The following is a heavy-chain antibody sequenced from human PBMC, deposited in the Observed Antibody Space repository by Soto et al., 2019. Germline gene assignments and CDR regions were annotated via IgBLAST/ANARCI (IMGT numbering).Heavy chain of an antibody. CDR2: IDTSGTKI. CDR1: GYTFSDYY. D-gene: IGHD3-3*01. Sequence: QVQLVESGGDLVKPGGSLRLSCAASGYTFSDYYMSWIRQAPGKGLEWISYIDTSGTKIYYADSVKGRFTITRDNAKNSLYLEMNSLRDVDTAVYYCASHYEMWSGYLSPVDYWGQGTLVTVSS. V-gene: IGHV3-11*01. CDR3: ASHYEMWSGYLSPVDY. J-gene: IGHJ4*02.